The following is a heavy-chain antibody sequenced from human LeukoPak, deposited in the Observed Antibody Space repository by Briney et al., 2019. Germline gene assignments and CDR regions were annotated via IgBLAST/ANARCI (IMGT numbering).Heavy chain of an antibody. J-gene: IGHJ5*02. D-gene: IGHD3-16*01. CDR3: ARVNLLRWFDP. CDR1: GGSISSYY. Sequence: SETLSLTCTVSGGSISSYYWSWIRQPPGKGLEWIGYIYYGGSTNYNPSLKSRVTISVDTSKNQFSLKLSSVTAADTAVYYCARVNLLRWFDPWGQGTLVTVSS. V-gene: IGHV4-59*01. CDR2: IYYGGST.